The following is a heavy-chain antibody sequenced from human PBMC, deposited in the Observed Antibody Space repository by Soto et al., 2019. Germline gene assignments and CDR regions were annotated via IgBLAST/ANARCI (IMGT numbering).Heavy chain of an antibody. J-gene: IGHJ4*02. D-gene: IGHD3-22*01. Sequence: PGETLKISCKGSGYIFAGYWITWVRQKPGKGLEWMGRIDPSDSQTYYSPSFRGHVTISVTKSITTVFLQWSSLRASDTAMYYCARQIYDSDTCLNLQYYFDSWVQGTQVTVYS. V-gene: IGHV5-10-1*01. CDR2: IDPSDSQT. CDR1: GYIFAGYW. CDR3: ARQIYDSDTCLNLQYYFDS.